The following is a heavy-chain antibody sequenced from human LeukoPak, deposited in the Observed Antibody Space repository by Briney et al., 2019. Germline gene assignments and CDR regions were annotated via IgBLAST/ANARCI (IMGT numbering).Heavy chain of an antibody. CDR1: GYTFTSYY. Sequence: ASVKVSCKASGYTFTSYYMHWVRQAPGQGLEWMGIINPTTGDTTYAQKFQGRLTMTRDMSTSTVYMELSSLASEDTAVFYCARYGFSAVWQGGWHAFDIWGQGTVVTVSS. J-gene: IGHJ3*02. D-gene: IGHD2-15*01. CDR2: INPTTGDT. CDR3: ARYGFSAVWQGGWHAFDI. V-gene: IGHV1-46*01.